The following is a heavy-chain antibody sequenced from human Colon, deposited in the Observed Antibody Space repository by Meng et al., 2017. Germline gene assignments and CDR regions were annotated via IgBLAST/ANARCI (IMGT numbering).Heavy chain of an antibody. J-gene: IGHJ4*02. CDR1: GFTFSSYA. D-gene: IGHD2/OR15-2a*01. Sequence: GESLKISCAASGFTFSSYAMSRVRQAPGKGLEWVSAISGSGGSTYYADSVKGRFTISRDNSKNTLYLQMNSLRAEDTAVYYCAKDPEPQIRHPSIFDYWGQGTLVTVSS. V-gene: IGHV3-23*01. CDR2: ISGSGGST. CDR3: AKDPEPQIRHPSIFDY.